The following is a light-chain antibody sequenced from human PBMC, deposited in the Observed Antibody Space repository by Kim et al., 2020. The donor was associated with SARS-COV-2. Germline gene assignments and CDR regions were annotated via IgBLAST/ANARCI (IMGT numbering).Light chain of an antibody. CDR3: KQYETYWT. Sequence: DIQMTQSPSTLSAFVGDRVTMTCRASQSVDGWLAWYQQRPGKAPRLLIYQASKLASGVPSRFSGIGSGTDFTLTVSNLQSDDSAVYYCKQYETYWTFGPGTKVDIK. V-gene: IGKV1-5*03. J-gene: IGKJ1*01. CDR2: QAS. CDR1: QSVDGW.